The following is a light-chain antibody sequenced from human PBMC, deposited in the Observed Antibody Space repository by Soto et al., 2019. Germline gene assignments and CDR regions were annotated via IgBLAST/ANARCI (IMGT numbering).Light chain of an antibody. CDR2: LGS. V-gene: IGKV2-28*01. J-gene: IGKJ3*01. Sequence: DIVMTQSPLSLPVTPGEPASISCRSSQSLLHSNGYNYLDWYLQKPGQSPQLLIYLGSNRASGVPDRFSGSGSGTQCTLKISRVEAEDVGVYYCMRALQTFTFGPGTKVDIK. CDR3: MRALQTFT. CDR1: QSLLHSNGYNY.